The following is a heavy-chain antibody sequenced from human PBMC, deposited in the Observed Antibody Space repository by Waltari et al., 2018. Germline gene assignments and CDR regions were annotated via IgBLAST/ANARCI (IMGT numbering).Heavy chain of an antibody. CDR1: GSTLTELS. V-gene: IGHV1-24*01. Sequence: VQLVQSGAEVKKPGASVSVSCKFSGSTLTELSMHWVRQAPGKGLEWMGGFDPEDGETIYAQAFQSRVTLTEDTSTDTAYMEVSSLRSEDTAVYYCATSPIALFGTLYWGQGTLVTVSS. D-gene: IGHD6-13*01. J-gene: IGHJ4*02. CDR3: ATSPIALFGTLY. CDR2: FDPEDGET.